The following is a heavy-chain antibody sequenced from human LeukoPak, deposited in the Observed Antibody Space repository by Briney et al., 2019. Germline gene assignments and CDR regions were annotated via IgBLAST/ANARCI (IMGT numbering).Heavy chain of an antibody. V-gene: IGHV4-39*07. J-gene: IGHJ3*02. D-gene: IGHD3-22*01. CDR1: GGSISSSSYY. CDR2: IYYSGST. CDR3: ARELEGYYDSSGAFDI. Sequence: SETLSLTCTVSGGSISSSSYYWGWIRQPPGKGLEWIGSIYYSGSTYYNPSLKSRVTISVDTSKDQFSLKLSSVTAADTAVYYCARELEGYYDSSGAFDIWGQGTMVTVSS.